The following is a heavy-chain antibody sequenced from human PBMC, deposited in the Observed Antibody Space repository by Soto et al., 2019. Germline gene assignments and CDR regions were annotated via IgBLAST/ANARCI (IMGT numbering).Heavy chain of an antibody. Sequence: GGSLRLSCATSGFTFSSVWMSWVRQAPGKGLEWVANIKPDGSEKYYVDSVKGRFTISRDNAKNSLDLLMNSLRADDTAMYYCARGRGLDVWGQGTTVTVSS. CDR3: ARGRGLDV. CDR2: IKPDGSEK. V-gene: IGHV3-7*01. J-gene: IGHJ6*02. CDR1: GFTFSSVW.